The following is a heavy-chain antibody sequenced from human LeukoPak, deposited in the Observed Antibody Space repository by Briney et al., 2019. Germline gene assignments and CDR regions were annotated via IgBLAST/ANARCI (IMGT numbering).Heavy chain of an antibody. Sequence: PSETLSLTCTVSGGSISSSSYYWGWIRQPPGKGLEWIGSIYYSGSTYYNPSLKSRVTISVDTSKNQFSLKLSSVTAADTAVYYCCLRLEVTGDQDYWGQGTLVTVSS. CDR2: IYYSGST. J-gene: IGHJ4*02. D-gene: IGHD7-27*01. CDR3: CLRLEVTGDQDY. CDR1: GGSISSSSYY. V-gene: IGHV4-39*01.